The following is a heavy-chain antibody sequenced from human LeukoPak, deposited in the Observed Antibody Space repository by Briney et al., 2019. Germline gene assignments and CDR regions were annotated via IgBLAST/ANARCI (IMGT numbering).Heavy chain of an antibody. CDR2: IYYSGST. CDR1: GGSISSSSYY. V-gene: IGHV4-39*01. Sequence: SETLSLTCTVSGGSISSSSYYWGWIRQPPGKGLEWIVSIYYSGSTYYNPSLKSRVTISVDTSKNQFSLKLSSVTAADTAVYYCARRPTYYDFWSGLGAFDIWGQGTMVTVPS. CDR3: ARRPTYYDFWSGLGAFDI. D-gene: IGHD3-3*01. J-gene: IGHJ3*02.